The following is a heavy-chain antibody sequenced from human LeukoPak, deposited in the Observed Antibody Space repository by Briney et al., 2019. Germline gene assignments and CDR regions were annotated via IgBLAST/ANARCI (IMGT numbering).Heavy chain of an antibody. D-gene: IGHD4-17*01. Sequence: SETLSFTCAVYGGSFSGYYWSWIRQPPGKGLEWIGEINHSGSTNYNPSLKSRATISVDTSKNQFSLKLSSVTAADTAVYYCAGGRTTVTTSDYWGQGTLVTVSS. V-gene: IGHV4-34*01. CDR2: INHSGST. CDR3: AGGRTTVTTSDY. CDR1: GGSFSGYY. J-gene: IGHJ4*02.